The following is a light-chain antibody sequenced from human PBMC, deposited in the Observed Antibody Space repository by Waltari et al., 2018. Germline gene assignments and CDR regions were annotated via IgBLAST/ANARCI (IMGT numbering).Light chain of an antibody. J-gene: IGLJ3*02. V-gene: IGLV2-14*03. Sequence: QSALTQAASVSGSPGQTITISCSGSMNDIGSYDFVSWFRPHPGKAPTLLRYDVRNRPWGISNRFSGSKSGYTASLTISGLQAEDEADYYCSSYTTSSTWVFGGGTRVTVL. CDR3: SSYTTSSTWV. CDR2: DVR. CDR1: MNDIGSYDF.